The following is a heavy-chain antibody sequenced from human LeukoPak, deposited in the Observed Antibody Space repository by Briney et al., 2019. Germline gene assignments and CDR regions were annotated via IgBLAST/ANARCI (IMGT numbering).Heavy chain of an antibody. CDR2: IYYSGST. J-gene: IGHJ1*01. V-gene: IGHV4-31*03. CDR3: ARGGAAAGPEYSQP. Sequence: PSETLSLTCTVSGGSISSGGYYWSWIRQHPGKGLEWIGYIYYSGSTYYNPSLKSRVTISEDTSKNQFSLKLSSVTAADTAVYYCARGGAAAGPEYSQPWGQGTLVTVPS. CDR1: GGSISSGGYY. D-gene: IGHD6-13*01.